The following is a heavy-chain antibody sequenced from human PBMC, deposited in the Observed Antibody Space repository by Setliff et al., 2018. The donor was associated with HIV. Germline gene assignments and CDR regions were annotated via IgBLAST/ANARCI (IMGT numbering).Heavy chain of an antibody. Sequence: PGGSLRLSCAASGFTFSSYSMNWVRQAPGKGLEWVSYISSSSSTIYYADSVKGRFTISRDNAKKSLYLQMNSLRAEDTGVYYCATQTGFYNSHWYDYWGQGTMVTVSS. V-gene: IGHV3-48*04. CDR2: ISSSSSTI. CDR3: ATQTGFYNSHWYDY. CDR1: GFTFSSYS. J-gene: IGHJ4*02. D-gene: IGHD6-13*01.